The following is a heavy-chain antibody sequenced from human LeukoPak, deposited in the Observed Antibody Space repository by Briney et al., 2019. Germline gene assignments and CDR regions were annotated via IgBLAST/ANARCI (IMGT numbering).Heavy chain of an antibody. J-gene: IGHJ4*02. V-gene: IGHV3-13*01. Sequence: PGGSLRLSCAASGFTFSNYDMHWVRQATGKGLEWVSAIGTAGDTFYPDSVKGRFTISRDNAKTSLYLQMNSLRAEDTAVYYCARDLSGVAGYTYGRGIDYWGQGTLVTVSS. CDR3: ARDLSGVAGYTYGRGIDY. CDR1: GFTFSNYD. D-gene: IGHD5-18*01. CDR2: IGTAGDT.